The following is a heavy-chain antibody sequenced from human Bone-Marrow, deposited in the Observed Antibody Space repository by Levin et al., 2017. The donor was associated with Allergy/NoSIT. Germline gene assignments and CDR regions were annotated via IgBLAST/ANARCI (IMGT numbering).Heavy chain of an antibody. J-gene: IGHJ4*02. CDR3: ARGSTTVVDY. V-gene: IGHV4-39*07. D-gene: IGHD1-26*01. Sequence: ESLKISCTVSGGSISSSSYYWGWIRQPPGKGLEWIGSIYYSGSTYYNPSLKSRVTISVDTSKNQFSLKLSSVTAADTAVYYCARGSTTVVDYWGQGTLVTVSS. CDR2: IYYSGST. CDR1: GGSISSSSYY.